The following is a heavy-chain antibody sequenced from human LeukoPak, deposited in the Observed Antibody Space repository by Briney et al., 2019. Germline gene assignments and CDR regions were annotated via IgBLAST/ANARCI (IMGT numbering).Heavy chain of an antibody. CDR1: GFTFDDYA. D-gene: IGHD6-19*01. Sequence: GGSLRLSCAASGFTFDDYAMHWVRQVPGKGLEWVAGITWNSDNLDYAESVRGRFTISRDNAKNSLYLQMNSLRLEDTAFYYCVKESEDSSGWATRYYFDYWGQGSLVTVSS. CDR3: VKESEDSSGWATRYYFDY. CDR2: ITWNSDNL. V-gene: IGHV3-9*01. J-gene: IGHJ4*02.